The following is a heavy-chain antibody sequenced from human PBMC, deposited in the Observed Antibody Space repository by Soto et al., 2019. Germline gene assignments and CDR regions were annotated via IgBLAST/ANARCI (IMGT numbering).Heavy chain of an antibody. CDR1: GFTFSSYG. D-gene: IGHD4-17*01. CDR2: ISYDGSNK. CDR3: ISTGGYFDY. V-gene: IGHV3-30*03. Sequence: GGSLRLSCAASGFTFSSYGMHWVRQAPGKGLEWVAFISYDGSNKYYADSVKGRFTISRDNSKNTLYLQMDSLRAEDTAVYHCISTGGYFDYWGQGTLVTVSS. J-gene: IGHJ4*02.